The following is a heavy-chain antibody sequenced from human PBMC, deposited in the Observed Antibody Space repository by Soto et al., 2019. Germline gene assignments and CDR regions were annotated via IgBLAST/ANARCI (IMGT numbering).Heavy chain of an antibody. Sequence: QVQLVQSGAEVKRPGASVKVSCKASGYTFTTYYMHWVRQAPGQGLEWLGIINPNGGSTTYAQKLQGRVTMIRDTSTSTVYLELSSLRSEDTAVYYCARAGYCSGGTCFHGNCDYWGQGTLVTVSA. V-gene: IGHV1-46*04. J-gene: IGHJ4*02. D-gene: IGHD2-15*01. CDR3: ARAGYCSGGTCFHGNCDY. CDR2: INPNGGST. CDR1: GYTFTTYY.